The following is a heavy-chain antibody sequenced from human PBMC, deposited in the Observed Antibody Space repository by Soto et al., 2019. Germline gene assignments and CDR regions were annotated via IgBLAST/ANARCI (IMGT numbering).Heavy chain of an antibody. CDR1: GGSFSGYY. CDR2: INHSGST. Sequence: KPSETLSLTCAVYGGSFSGYYWSWIRQPPGKGLEWIGEINHSGSTNYNPSLKGRVTISVDTSKNQFSLKLSSVTAADTAVYYCARKGASIVVVPAAIIPRWFDPWGQGTLVTVS. V-gene: IGHV4-34*01. J-gene: IGHJ5*02. D-gene: IGHD2-2*02. CDR3: ARKGASIVVVPAAIIPRWFDP.